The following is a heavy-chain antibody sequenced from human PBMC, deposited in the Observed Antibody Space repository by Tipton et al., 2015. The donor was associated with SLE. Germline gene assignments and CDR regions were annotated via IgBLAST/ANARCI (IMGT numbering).Heavy chain of an antibody. Sequence: SLRLSCAASGFTFSSYSMNWVRQAPGKGLEWVSSISSSSSYIYYADSVKGRFTISRDNAKNSLYLQMNSLRAEDTAVYYCAKVVVRPYYMDVWGKGTTVTISS. CDR2: ISSSSSYI. CDR3: AKVVVRPYYMDV. CDR1: GFTFSSYS. V-gene: IGHV3-21*04. D-gene: IGHD6-6*01. J-gene: IGHJ6*03.